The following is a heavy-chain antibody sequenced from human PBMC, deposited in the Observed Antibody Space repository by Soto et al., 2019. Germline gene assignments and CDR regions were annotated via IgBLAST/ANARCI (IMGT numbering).Heavy chain of an antibody. CDR1: GGSISSGDYY. J-gene: IGHJ1*01. D-gene: IGHD2-15*01. CDR3: ARRPQDCSGGRCYLYFHH. CDR2: IYYSGST. V-gene: IGHV4-30-4*01. Sequence: QVQLQESGPGLVKPSHTLSLTCTVSGGSISSGDYYWSWIRQPPGKGLEWIGYIYYSGSTYYNPSLKSRVTISVDTSKNQFSLKLSSVTAADTAVYYCARRPQDCSGGRCYLYFHHWGQGTLVTVSS.